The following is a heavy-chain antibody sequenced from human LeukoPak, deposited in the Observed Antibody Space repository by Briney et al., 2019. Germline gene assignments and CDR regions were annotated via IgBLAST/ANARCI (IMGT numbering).Heavy chain of an antibody. CDR3: ARVNPTYMTSGAFDI. V-gene: IGHV3-66*01. Sequence: PGGSLRLSCAASGFTFSNNYMSWVRQAPGKGLVWVSATYSGGSTSYPDPVRGRFTISRNNPTNTFYFQMNSLKAEDTAVYYCARVNPTYMTSGAFDIWGQGTMVTVSS. CDR2: TYSGGST. CDR1: GFTFSNNY. D-gene: IGHD1-26*01. J-gene: IGHJ3*02.